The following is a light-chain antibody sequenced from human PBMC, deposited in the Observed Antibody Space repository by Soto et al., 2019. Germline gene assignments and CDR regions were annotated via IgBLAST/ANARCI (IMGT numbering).Light chain of an antibody. CDR3: CSYASTFIL. J-gene: IGLJ2*01. V-gene: IGLV2-11*01. CDR2: DVN. CDR1: AYNF. Sequence: QSALTQPPSVSGSPGQSVAIFCTGAYNFVSWYQQHPGKAPKLIVYDVNKWPSGVPDRFFGSKSGNTASLTISGLQPDDEADYYCCSYASTFILFGGGTKLTVL.